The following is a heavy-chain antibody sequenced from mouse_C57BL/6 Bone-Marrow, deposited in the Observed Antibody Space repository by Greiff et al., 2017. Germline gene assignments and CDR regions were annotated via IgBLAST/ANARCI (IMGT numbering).Heavy chain of an antibody. D-gene: IGHD1-1*01. CDR2: IYPGDGDT. CDR3: ARSPDYYGSSLFDY. Sequence: VQLQESGPELVKPGASVKISCKASGYAFSSSWMNWVKQRPGKGLEWIGRIYPGDGDTNYNGKVKGKATLTADKSSSTAYMQLSSLTSEDSAVYFCARSPDYYGSSLFDYWGQGTTLTVSS. CDR1: GYAFSSSW. J-gene: IGHJ2*01. V-gene: IGHV1-82*01.